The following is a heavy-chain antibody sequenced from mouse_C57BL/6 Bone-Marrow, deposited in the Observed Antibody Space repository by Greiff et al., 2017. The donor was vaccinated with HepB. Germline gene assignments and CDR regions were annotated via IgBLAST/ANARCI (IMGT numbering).Heavy chain of an antibody. J-gene: IGHJ1*03. CDR3: ARSYGSSYAYWYFDV. V-gene: IGHV14-2*01. D-gene: IGHD1-1*01. Sequence: VQLQQSGAELVKPGASVKLSCTASGFNIKDYYMHWVKQRTEQGLEWIGRIDPEDGETKYAPKFQGKATITADTSSNTAYLQLRSLTSEDTAVYYCARSYGSSYAYWYFDVWGTGTTVTVSS. CDR2: IDPEDGET. CDR1: GFNIKDYY.